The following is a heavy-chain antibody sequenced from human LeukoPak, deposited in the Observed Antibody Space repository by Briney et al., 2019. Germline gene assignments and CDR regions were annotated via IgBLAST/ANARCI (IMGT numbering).Heavy chain of an antibody. J-gene: IGHJ4*02. CDR2: IYYSGST. V-gene: IGHV4-39*07. CDR1: GGSISSSSYY. CDR3: ARDRGAVDY. D-gene: IGHD3-10*01. Sequence: SETLSLTWTVSGGSISSSSYYWGWIRQPPGKGLEWIGSIYYSGSTYYNPSLKSRVTISVDTSKNQFSLKLSSVTAADTAVYYCARDRGAVDYWGQGTLVTVSS.